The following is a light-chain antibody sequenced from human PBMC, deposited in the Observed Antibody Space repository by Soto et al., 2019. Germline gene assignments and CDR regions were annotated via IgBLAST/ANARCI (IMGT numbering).Light chain of an antibody. V-gene: IGKV1-5*01. CDR2: DVS. CDR3: QQYNSLWT. Sequence: DIQMTQSPSTLSASVGDRVTITCRASQTISSWLAWYQQKPGKAPKLLIYDVSTLGSGVPSRFSGSGSGTDFTLTISSLQPDDFATYYCQQYNSLWTFGQGTKVDI. CDR1: QTISSW. J-gene: IGKJ1*01.